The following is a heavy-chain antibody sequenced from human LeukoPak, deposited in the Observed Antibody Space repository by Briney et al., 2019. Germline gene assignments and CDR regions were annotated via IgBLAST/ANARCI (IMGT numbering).Heavy chain of an antibody. J-gene: IGHJ4*02. CDR1: GFTFSSYW. CDR3: AKEPTVLTRYFDY. CDR2: INSDGSST. Sequence: GGSLRLACAASGFTFSSYWMHWVRQAPGKGLVLVSRINSDGSSTSYADSGKGRFTISSDNSKNTLYLQMNSLRAEDTAVYYCAKEPTVLTRYFDYWGQGTLVTVSS. V-gene: IGHV3-74*01. D-gene: IGHD4/OR15-4a*01.